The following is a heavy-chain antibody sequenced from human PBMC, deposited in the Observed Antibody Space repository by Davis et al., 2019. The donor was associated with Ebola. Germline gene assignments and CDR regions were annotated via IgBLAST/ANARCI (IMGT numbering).Heavy chain of an antibody. D-gene: IGHD3-10*01. J-gene: IGHJ6*02. CDR3: ALWFRELYSVYGMDV. V-gene: IGHV1-8*03. CDR2: MNPNSGNT. CDR1: GYTFTSYD. Sequence: ASVQVSCKASGYTFTSYDINWVRQATGQGLEWMGWMNPNSGNTGYAQKFQGRVTITRNTSISTAYMELSSLRSEDTAVYYCALWFRELYSVYGMDVWGQGTTVTVSS.